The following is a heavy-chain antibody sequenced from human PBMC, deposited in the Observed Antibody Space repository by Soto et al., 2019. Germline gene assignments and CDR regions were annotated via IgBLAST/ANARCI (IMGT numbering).Heavy chain of an antibody. D-gene: IGHD6-13*01. CDR1: GFTFNNYG. J-gene: IGHJ6*02. CDR3: ARRQIPPPTRGAANARGGMDV. Sequence: QVQLVESGGGVVQPGRSLRLYCAASGFTFNNYGMHWVRQAPGKGLEWLAVIWNDGSNSSYANSVKGRFTISRDNSKNTLYLQMSSLRAVDTAVYYCARRQIPPPTRGAANARGGMDVWGQGTTVTVSS. CDR2: IWNDGSNS. V-gene: IGHV3-33*01.